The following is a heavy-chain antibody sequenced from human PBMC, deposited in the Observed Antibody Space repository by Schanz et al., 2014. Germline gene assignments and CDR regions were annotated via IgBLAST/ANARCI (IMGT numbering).Heavy chain of an antibody. D-gene: IGHD2-15*01. CDR1: GFTFDDYG. CDR3: AKVREWWPYYFDY. J-gene: IGHJ4*02. V-gene: IGHV3-23*04. Sequence: EVQLVESGGGVVRPGGSLRLSCVLSGFTFDDYGMSWVRQPPGKGLEWVSAISGNGGSTYFADSVKGRFTISRDNSDNTLFLQMNSLRAEDTAVYYCAKVREWWPYYFDYWGQGTLVTVSS. CDR2: ISGNGGST.